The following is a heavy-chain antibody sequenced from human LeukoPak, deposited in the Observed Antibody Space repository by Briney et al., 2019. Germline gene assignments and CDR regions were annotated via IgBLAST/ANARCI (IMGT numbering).Heavy chain of an antibody. CDR1: GLTFSSYG. J-gene: IGHJ4*02. CDR3: TRSGYRHPYHFDS. D-gene: IGHD3-22*01. CDR2: LYTGGGT. Sequence: GGSLRLSCAASGLTFSSYGMSWVRQAPGKGLEWVSVLYTGGGTDHADSVKGRFTISRDNSKNTLSLQMNSLRAEDTAIYYCTRSGYRHPYHFDSWGQGTLVTVSS. V-gene: IGHV3-53*01.